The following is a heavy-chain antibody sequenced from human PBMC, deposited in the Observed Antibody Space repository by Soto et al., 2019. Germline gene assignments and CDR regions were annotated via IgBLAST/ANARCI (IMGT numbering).Heavy chain of an antibody. CDR1: GYTFTSYA. V-gene: IGHV1-3*01. CDR3: ARESGIAAPYYFDY. CDR2: INAGNGNT. Sequence: VSVKVSWKASGYTFTSYAMHWVRQAPGQRLEWMGWINAGNGNTKYSQKFQGRVTITRDTSASTAYMELSSLRSEDTAVYYCARESGIAAPYYFDYWGQGTLVTVSS. D-gene: IGHD6-13*01. J-gene: IGHJ4*02.